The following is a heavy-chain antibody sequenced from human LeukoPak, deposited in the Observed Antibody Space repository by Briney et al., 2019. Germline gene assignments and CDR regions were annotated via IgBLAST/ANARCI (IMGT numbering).Heavy chain of an antibody. D-gene: IGHD1-26*01. CDR1: GFTFSSHA. V-gene: IGHV3-23*01. CDR3: ARGSYHGYYYFDY. CDR2: ISRSRVST. J-gene: IGHJ4*02. Sequence: GGALTLSCAPSGFTFSSHAMIWLRQAPGKALEWVSGISRSRVSTNYADSVKGRFTISRDNSKSTLYLQMNSLSAEDTAVYYCARGSYHGYYYFDYWGQGTLVTVSS.